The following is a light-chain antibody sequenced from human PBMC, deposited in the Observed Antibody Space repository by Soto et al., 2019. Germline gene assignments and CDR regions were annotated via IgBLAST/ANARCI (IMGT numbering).Light chain of an antibody. CDR3: QVWDSGSAHVV. CDR1: DIGSKG. V-gene: IGLV3-21*01. CDR2: SDT. Sequence: SYELTQPPSVSVAPGKTASISCGANDIGSKGVHWYQQKPGQAPVLVIYSDTDLPPVITERFSGSNSANLATLTISRVEAGDEADYYCQVWDSGSAHVVFGGGTTLTLL. J-gene: IGLJ2*01.